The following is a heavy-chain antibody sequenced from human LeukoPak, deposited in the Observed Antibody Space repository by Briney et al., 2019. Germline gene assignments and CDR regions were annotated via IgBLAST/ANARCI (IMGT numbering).Heavy chain of an antibody. CDR2: IRYDGSNK. V-gene: IGHV3-30*02. J-gene: IGHJ6*02. Sequence: GGSLRLSCAASGFTFSSYGMHWVRQAPGKGLEWVAFIRYDGSNKYYADSVKGRFTISRDNSKNTLYLQMNSLRAEDTAVYYCARARTGTSHYYYYGMDVWGQGTTVTVSS. D-gene: IGHD7-27*01. CDR3: ARARTGTSHYYYYGMDV. CDR1: GFTFSSYG.